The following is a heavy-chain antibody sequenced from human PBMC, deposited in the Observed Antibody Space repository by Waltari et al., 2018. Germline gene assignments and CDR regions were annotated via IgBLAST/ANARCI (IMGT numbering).Heavy chain of an antibody. V-gene: IGHV3-48*03. CDR1: GLSFPSPD. D-gene: IGHD3-9*01. CDR2: VSSSGSTK. CDR3: ARGRVRYFVPKGTITPIDF. Sequence: EVQLMESGGGIVQPGGSLRLSCLAPGLSFPSPDMTWVRQAPGQGLEWVAYVSSSGSTKSLADSVKGRFTISRDNAKNSVSLQMNSLTAEDSALYICARGRVRYFVPKGTITPIDFWGQGTLVTVSS. J-gene: IGHJ4*02.